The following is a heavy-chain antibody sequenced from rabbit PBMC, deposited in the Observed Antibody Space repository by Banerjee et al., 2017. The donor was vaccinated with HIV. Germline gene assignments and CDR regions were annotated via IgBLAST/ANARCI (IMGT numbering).Heavy chain of an antibody. CDR1: GFSFSDRDV. D-gene: IGHD6-1*01. J-gene: IGHJ4*01. CDR2: IVPIFGVT. CDR3: VREAGYGGYGDGNL. Sequence: QEQLVESGGGLVKPEGSLTLTCKASGFSFSDRDVMCWVRQAPGKGLEWIACIVPIFGVTYYANWVNGRFTISSHNAQNTLYLQLNSLTAADTATYFCVREAGYGGYGDGNLWGPGTLVTVS. V-gene: IGHV1S47*01.